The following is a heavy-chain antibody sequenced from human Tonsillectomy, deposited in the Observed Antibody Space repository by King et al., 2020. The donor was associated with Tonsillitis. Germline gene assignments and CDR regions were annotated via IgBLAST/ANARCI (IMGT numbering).Heavy chain of an antibody. V-gene: IGHV3-74*01. J-gene: IGHJ4*02. Sequence: EVQLVESGGGLVQPGGSLRLSCAASGFTFSSYWMHWVRQAPGKGLVWVSRINSDGSITSIADSVKGRFTITRDNAKNTLYLQMNSLRAEDTAVYYCARGGRSGRAPFDYWGQGTLVTVSS. CDR2: INSDGSIT. CDR1: GFTFSSYW. CDR3: ARGGRSGRAPFDY. D-gene: IGHD3-3*01.